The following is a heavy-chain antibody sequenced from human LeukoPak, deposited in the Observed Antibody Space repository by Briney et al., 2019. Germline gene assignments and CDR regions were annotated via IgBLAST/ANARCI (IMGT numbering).Heavy chain of an antibody. Sequence: PSETLSLTCTVSGGSISSGSYYWSWIRQPAGKGLEWIGRIYTSGSTNYNPSLKSRVTISVDTSKNQFSLKLSSVTAADTAVYYCARRADYYDGSGSYGMDVWGQGTTVTVSS. CDR3: ARRADYYDGSGSYGMDV. D-gene: IGHD3-22*01. V-gene: IGHV4-61*02. CDR1: GGSISSGSYY. CDR2: IYTSGST. J-gene: IGHJ6*02.